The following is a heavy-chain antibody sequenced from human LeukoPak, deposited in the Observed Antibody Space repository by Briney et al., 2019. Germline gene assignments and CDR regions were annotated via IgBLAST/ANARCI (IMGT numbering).Heavy chain of an antibody. J-gene: IGHJ4*02. D-gene: IGHD3-22*01. CDR1: GFTFSSYS. CDR2: ISSSSSYI. V-gene: IGHV3-21*04. Sequence: GGSLRLSCAASGFTFSSYSMNWVRQAPGKGLEWVSSISSSSSYIYYADSVKGRFTISRDNAKNSLYLQMNSLRAEDTAVYYCADITHYYDSSGSGSNMDWGQGTLVTVSS. CDR3: ADITHYYDSSGSGSNMD.